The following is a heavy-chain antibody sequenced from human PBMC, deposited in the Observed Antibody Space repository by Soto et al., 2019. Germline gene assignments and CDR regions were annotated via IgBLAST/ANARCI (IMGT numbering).Heavy chain of an antibody. D-gene: IGHD6-19*01. J-gene: IGHJ3*02. CDR2: MNPNSGNT. CDR3: ARVGVKGSSGWYGGRAYDI. CDR1: GYTFTSYD. V-gene: IGHV1-8*01. Sequence: ASVKVSCKASGYTFTSYDINWVRQATGQGLEWMGWMNPNSGNTGYAQKFQGRVTMTRNTSISTAYMELSSLRSEDTAVYYCARVGVKGSSGWYGGRAYDIRGQGTMVTVSS.